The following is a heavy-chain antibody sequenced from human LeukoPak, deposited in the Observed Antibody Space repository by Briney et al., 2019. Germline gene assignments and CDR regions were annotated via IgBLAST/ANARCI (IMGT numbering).Heavy chain of an antibody. D-gene: IGHD4-17*01. V-gene: IGHV4-59*01. CDR1: GGSISSYY. J-gene: IGHJ3*02. CDR3: ARDLPYGDTDAFDI. CDR2: IHYSGST. Sequence: SETLSLTCTVSGGSISSYYWSWIRQPPGKGLEWIGYIHYSGSTNYNPSLKSRVTMSVDTSKNQFSLKLSSVTAADTAVYYCARDLPYGDTDAFDIWGQGTMVTVSS.